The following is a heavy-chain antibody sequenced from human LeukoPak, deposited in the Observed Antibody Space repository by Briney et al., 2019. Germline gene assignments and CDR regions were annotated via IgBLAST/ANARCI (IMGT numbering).Heavy chain of an antibody. Sequence: PGGSLRLSCAASGFTFSSYAMSWVRQAPGKGLEWVSAISGSGGSTYYADSVKGRFTISRDNAKNTLYLQMNSLRAEDTAVYYCAKEYGYCTGGSCYSFFDYWAQGTLVTVSS. CDR3: AKEYGYCTGGSCYSFFDY. J-gene: IGHJ4*02. CDR2: ISGSGGST. V-gene: IGHV3-23*01. CDR1: GFTFSSYA. D-gene: IGHD2-15*01.